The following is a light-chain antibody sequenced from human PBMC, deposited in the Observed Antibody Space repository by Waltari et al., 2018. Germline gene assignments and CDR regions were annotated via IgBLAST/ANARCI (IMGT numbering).Light chain of an antibody. V-gene: IGLV2-14*03. J-gene: IGLJ2*01. CDR2: GVS. CDR3: SSYTTRRTVV. CDR1: TSDVGGYDS. Sequence: QSALTQPASVSGSPGQSITISCTGTTSDVGGYDSVSWYQQHPGKAPRLLIFGVSYRPSWVSNPFSGSKSGNTAALAISGLQVEDESDYYCSSYTTRRTVVFGGGTKLTVL.